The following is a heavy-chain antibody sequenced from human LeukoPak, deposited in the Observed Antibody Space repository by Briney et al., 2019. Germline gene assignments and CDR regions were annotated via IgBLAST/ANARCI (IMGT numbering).Heavy chain of an antibody. J-gene: IGHJ5*01. V-gene: IGHV3-23*01. Sequence: GGSLRLSCAASGFSFSSRAMSWVRQAPGKGLEWVSAISGSGGSTYYADSVKGRFTISRDNSKNTLYLQMNTLRAEDTAVYSCAKGFGPLDSWGQGTLVTVSS. CDR2: ISGSGGST. CDR3: AKGFGPLDS. D-gene: IGHD3-3*01. CDR1: GFSFSSRA.